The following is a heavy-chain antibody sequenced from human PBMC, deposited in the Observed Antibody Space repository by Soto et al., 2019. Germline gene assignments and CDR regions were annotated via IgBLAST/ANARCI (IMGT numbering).Heavy chain of an antibody. J-gene: IGHJ6*02. V-gene: IGHV1-69*12. CDR1: GDTFDPFA. Sequence: QVQLVQSGAEVLKPGSSVKVSCNASGDTFDPFAISWVRQAPGQGLEWMVGIIPIFRTQDYAQKYQGIVTITADVSTVTADMELTSLGSGDTAVYYCAREKDREHLGVNYYYALDVWGQGTTVTFSS. CDR2: IIPIFRTQ. CDR3: AREKDREHLGVNYYYALDV.